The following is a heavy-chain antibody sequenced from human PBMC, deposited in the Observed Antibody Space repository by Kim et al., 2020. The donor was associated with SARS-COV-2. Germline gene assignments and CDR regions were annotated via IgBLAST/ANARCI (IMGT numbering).Heavy chain of an antibody. CDR2: IDPSDSYT. CDR1: GYSFTSYW. CDR3: ARRRRDIVVVPAXPYYYYXGMDV. J-gene: IGHJ6*01. V-gene: IGHV5-10-1*01. D-gene: IGHD2-2*01. Sequence: GESLKISCKGSGYSFTSYWISWVRQMPGKGLEWMGRIDPSDSYTNYSPSXQGXVTLPADKSIXTAYLQXSSLKASDTAXXYCARRRRDIVVVPAXPYYYYXGMDVXXXGTXXXVSS.